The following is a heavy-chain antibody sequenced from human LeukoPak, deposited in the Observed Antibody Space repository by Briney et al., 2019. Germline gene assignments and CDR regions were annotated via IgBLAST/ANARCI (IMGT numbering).Heavy chain of an antibody. Sequence: SGGSLRLSCAASGFTFSSYAMSWVRQAPGKGLEWVSAISGSGGSTYYADSVKGRFTISRDNSKNTLYLQMNSLRAEDTAVYYCAKDRGSTKRFLEWLSDYWGQGTLVTVSS. CDR3: AKDRGSTKRFLEWLSDY. D-gene: IGHD3-3*01. V-gene: IGHV3-23*01. J-gene: IGHJ4*02. CDR1: GFTFSSYA. CDR2: ISGSGGST.